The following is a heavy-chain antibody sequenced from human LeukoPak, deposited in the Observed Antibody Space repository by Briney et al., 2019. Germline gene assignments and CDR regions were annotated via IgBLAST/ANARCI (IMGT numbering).Heavy chain of an antibody. Sequence: PGGSLRLSCAASGFTFSSYGMHWVRQAPGKGLEWVAVISYDGSNKYYADSVKGRFTISRDNSKNTLYLQMNSLRAEDTAVYYCAKVWYSGSYYGSAFDYRGQGTLVTVSS. J-gene: IGHJ4*02. D-gene: IGHD1-26*01. CDR1: GFTFSSYG. CDR2: ISYDGSNK. CDR3: AKVWYSGSYYGSAFDY. V-gene: IGHV3-30*18.